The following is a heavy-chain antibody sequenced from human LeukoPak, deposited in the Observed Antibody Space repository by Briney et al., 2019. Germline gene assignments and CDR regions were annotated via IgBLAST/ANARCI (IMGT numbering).Heavy chain of an antibody. CDR1: GFTFSSYS. J-gene: IGHJ4*02. Sequence: GGSLRLSCAVSGFTFSSYSMNRVRQAPGKGLEWVSYISSSSSTIYYADSVKGRFTISRDNAKNSLYLQMNSLRAEDTAVYYCASGGTYYDILTGYYYPQNFDYWGQGTLVTVSS. CDR2: ISSSSSTI. V-gene: IGHV3-48*01. D-gene: IGHD3-9*01. CDR3: ASGGTYYDILTGYYYPQNFDY.